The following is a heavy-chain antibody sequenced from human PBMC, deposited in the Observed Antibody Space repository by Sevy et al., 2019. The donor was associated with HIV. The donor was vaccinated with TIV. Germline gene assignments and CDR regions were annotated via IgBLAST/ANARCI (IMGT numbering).Heavy chain of an antibody. J-gene: IGHJ4*02. CDR1: GFTFSSYW. D-gene: IGHD3-3*01. Sequence: GGSLRLSCAASGFTFSSYWMSWVRQAPGKGLEWVANIKQDGSEKYYVDSVKGRFTISRDNAKNSLYLQMNSLRAEDTAVYYCASDSGDFWSGRPSGYFDYWGQGTLVTVSS. CDR2: IKQDGSEK. V-gene: IGHV3-7*01. CDR3: ASDSGDFWSGRPSGYFDY.